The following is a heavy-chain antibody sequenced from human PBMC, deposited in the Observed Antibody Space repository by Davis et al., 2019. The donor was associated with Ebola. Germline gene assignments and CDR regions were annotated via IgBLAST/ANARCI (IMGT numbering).Heavy chain of an antibody. J-gene: IGHJ5*02. Sequence: NLQGRVTMTTDTSTSTAYMELRSLRSDDTAVYYCARGLSMIVVGNWFDPWGQGTLVTVSS. D-gene: IGHD3-22*01. V-gene: IGHV1-18*01. CDR3: ARGLSMIVVGNWFDP.